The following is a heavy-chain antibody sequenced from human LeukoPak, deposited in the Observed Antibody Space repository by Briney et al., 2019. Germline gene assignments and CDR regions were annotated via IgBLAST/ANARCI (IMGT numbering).Heavy chain of an antibody. V-gene: IGHV4-4*07. Sequence: PSETLSLTCAVSIGSITNYYWSWLRQPAGKGLEWIGRVYTSGSTNYNPSLKSRVTMSKDTSKKQFSLKLMSVTAADTAVYYCAGIDNGGRGDIFDIWGPGTMVTVSS. CDR3: AGIDNGGRGDIFDI. D-gene: IGHD2-15*01. J-gene: IGHJ3*02. CDR2: VYTSGST. CDR1: IGSITNYY.